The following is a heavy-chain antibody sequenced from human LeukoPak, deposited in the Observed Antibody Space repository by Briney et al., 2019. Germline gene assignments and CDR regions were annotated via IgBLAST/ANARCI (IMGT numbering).Heavy chain of an antibody. CDR1: GFTFSNAW. D-gene: IGHD3-9*01. V-gene: IGHV3-30-3*01. CDR2: ISYDGSNQ. J-gene: IGHJ6*02. CDR3: ARVNYDILTGPPFYYYGMDV. Sequence: PGGSLRLSCAASGFTFSNAWMSWVRQAPGKGLEWVAVISYDGSNQYYADSVKGRFTISRDNSKNTVYLQMNSLRAEDTAVYYCARVNYDILTGPPFYYYGMDVWGQGTTVTVSS.